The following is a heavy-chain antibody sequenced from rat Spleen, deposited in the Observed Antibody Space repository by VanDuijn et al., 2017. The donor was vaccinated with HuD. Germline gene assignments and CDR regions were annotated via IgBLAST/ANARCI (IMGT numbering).Heavy chain of an antibody. V-gene: IGHV5-19*01. CDR3: ARWGGYYQGDY. Sequence: EVQLVESDGGLVQPGKSLKLSCVASGFTFSDRGMNWIRQAPTKGLEWVASISPSGGSTYYRDSVKGRFTVSRDNAKSTLYLQMDSLRSEDTATYYCARWGGYYQGDYWGQGVMVTVSS. CDR2: ISPSGGST. J-gene: IGHJ2*01. CDR1: GFTFSDRG. D-gene: IGHD1-12*03.